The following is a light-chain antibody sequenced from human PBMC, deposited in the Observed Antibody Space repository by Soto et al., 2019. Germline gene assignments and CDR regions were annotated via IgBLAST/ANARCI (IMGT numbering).Light chain of an antibody. CDR1: GSDIGGYNV. V-gene: IGLV2-8*01. CDR3: SSYAGTNNRYD. Sequence: QSALTQPPSASGSPGPSVTISCTGTGSDIGGYNVVSWYQQHPGKVPKLIIYGVNKRPSGVPDRFSGSKSGNTASLTVSGRQADDDAVDYCSSYAGTNNRYDCGTGTK. CDR2: GVN. J-gene: IGLJ1*01.